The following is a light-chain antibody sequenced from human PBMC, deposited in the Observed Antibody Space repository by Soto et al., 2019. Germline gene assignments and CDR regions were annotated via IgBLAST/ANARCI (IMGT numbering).Light chain of an antibody. Sequence: QSALTQPASLSGSPGQSITISCTGTSSDVGGYNYVSWYQQHPGKAPKLIIYEVGNRPSGVSNRFSGSKSGNTASLTISGLQAEDEADYYCNSYTSKSTGVFGTWTKLTVL. CDR2: EVG. J-gene: IGLJ1*01. CDR1: SSDVGGYNY. V-gene: IGLV2-14*01. CDR3: NSYTSKSTGV.